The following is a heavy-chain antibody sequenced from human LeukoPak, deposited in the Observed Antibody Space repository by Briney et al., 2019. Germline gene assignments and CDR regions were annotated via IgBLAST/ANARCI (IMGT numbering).Heavy chain of an antibody. J-gene: IGHJ4*02. CDR2: ISYDGSNK. Sequence: GGSLRLSCAASGFTFSSYGMHWVRPAPGKGLEWVAVISYDGSNKYYADSVKGPFTISRDNSKNTLYLQMNSLRAEDTAVYYCAKGRGLSSGWADYWGQGTLVTVSS. CDR1: GFTFSSYG. CDR3: AKGRGLSSGWADY. V-gene: IGHV3-30*18. D-gene: IGHD6-19*01.